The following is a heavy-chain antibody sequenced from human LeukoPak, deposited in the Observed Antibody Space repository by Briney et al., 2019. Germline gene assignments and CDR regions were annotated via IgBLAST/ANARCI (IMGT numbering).Heavy chain of an antibody. CDR2: ISPDGSSA. Sequence: GGSLRLSCAASGFSFSSYWMHWVRQAPGKGLVWVARISPDGSSALSADSVRGRFTISRDNADNTLYLQLSSLRAEDTAVYYCARVSFCPRCHFDYWGQGTLVTVSS. CDR3: ARVSFCPRCHFDY. J-gene: IGHJ4*02. D-gene: IGHD2/OR15-2a*01. CDR1: GFSFSSYW. V-gene: IGHV3-74*03.